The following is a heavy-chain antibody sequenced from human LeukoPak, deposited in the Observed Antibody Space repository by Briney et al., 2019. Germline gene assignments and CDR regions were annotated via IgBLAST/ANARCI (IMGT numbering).Heavy chain of an antibody. CDR3: ARVGNRWFGLQIDAFDI. J-gene: IGHJ3*02. CDR2: IIPILGIA. Sequence: SVKVSCKASGGTFSSYAISWVRQAPGQGLEWMGRIIPILGIANYAQKFQGRVTITADKSTSTAYMELSSLRSEDTAVYYCARVGNRWFGLQIDAFDIWGQGTMVTVTS. V-gene: IGHV1-69*04. D-gene: IGHD3-10*01. CDR1: GGTFSSYA.